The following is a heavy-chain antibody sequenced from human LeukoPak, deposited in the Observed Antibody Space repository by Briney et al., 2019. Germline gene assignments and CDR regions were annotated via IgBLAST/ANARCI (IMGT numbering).Heavy chain of an antibody. V-gene: IGHV3-74*01. CDR1: GFAFSSYW. D-gene: IGHD4-17*01. CDR2: VNSDGSST. Sequence: GGSLRLSCAASGFAFSSYWLHWVRQAPGKGLVWVSRVNSDGSSTNYADSVEGRFTVSRDNSKNTLFLQMNSLRVEDTALYYCVSGDYGNYWGQGTLVTVSS. CDR3: VSGDYGNY. J-gene: IGHJ4*02.